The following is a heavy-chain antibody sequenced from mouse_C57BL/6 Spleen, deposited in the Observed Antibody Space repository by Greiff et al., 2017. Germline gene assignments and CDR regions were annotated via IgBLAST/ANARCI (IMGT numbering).Heavy chain of an antibody. CDR1: GFTFSSYA. J-gene: IGHJ2*01. CDR3: TRETGTEGYYFDY. D-gene: IGHD4-1*01. Sequence: EVQVVESGEGLVKPGGSLKLSCAASGFTFSSYAMSWVRQTPEKRLEWVAYISSGGDYIYYADTVKGRFTISRDNARNTLYLQMSSLKSEDTAMYYCTRETGTEGYYFDYWGQGTTLTVSS. V-gene: IGHV5-9-1*02. CDR2: ISSGGDYI.